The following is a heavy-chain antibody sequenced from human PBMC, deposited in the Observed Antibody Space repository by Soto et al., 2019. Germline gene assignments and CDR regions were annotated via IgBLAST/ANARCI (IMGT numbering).Heavy chain of an antibody. Sequence: SETLSLTCTVSGGSISSYYWSWIRQPAGKGLEWIGRIYTSGSTNYNPSLKSRVTMSVDTSKNQFSLKLSSVTAADTAAYYCVVVVAATVPGYDYYGMDVWGQGTTVTVSS. CDR2: IYTSGST. D-gene: IGHD2-15*01. CDR3: VVVVAATVPGYDYYGMDV. V-gene: IGHV4-4*07. J-gene: IGHJ6*02. CDR1: GGSISSYY.